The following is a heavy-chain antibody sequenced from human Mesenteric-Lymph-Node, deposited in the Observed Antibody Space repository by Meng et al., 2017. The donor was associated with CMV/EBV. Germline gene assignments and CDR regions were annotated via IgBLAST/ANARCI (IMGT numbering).Heavy chain of an antibody. CDR3: ARAHPYSWGSYLY. CDR2: INPDSGAT. V-gene: IGHV1-2*02. Sequence: ASVKVSCKASGYTFTGYYMHWVRQAPGQGLEWMGWINPDSGATNYAQKFQGRVTMTRDTSISTAYMELSRLRSDDTAVYYCARAHPYSWGSYLYWGQGMLVTVSS. CDR1: GYTFTGYY. D-gene: IGHD3-16*02. J-gene: IGHJ4*02.